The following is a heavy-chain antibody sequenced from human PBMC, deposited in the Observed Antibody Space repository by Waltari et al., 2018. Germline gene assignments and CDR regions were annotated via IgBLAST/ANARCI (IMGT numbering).Heavy chain of an antibody. J-gene: IGHJ6*02. CDR3: ARKGVAAAAYYYYGMDV. V-gene: IGHV1-69*05. Sequence: QVQLVQSGAEVKKPGSSVKVSCKASGGTFSSYAISWVRQAPGQGLEWMGGIIPIFGTANYAQKFQGRVTITTDAATSTAYMELSSLRSEDTAVYYCARKGVAAAAYYYYGMDVWGQGTTVTVSS. CDR1: GGTFSSYA. CDR2: IIPIFGTA. D-gene: IGHD6-13*01.